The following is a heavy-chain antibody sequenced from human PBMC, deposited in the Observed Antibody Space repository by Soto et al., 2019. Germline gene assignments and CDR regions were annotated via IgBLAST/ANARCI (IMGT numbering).Heavy chain of an antibody. Sequence: SETLSLTCALYGGSFSGYSWSWIRQLPGKGLEWIGEINHSGSTNYNPSPKSRVTISVDTSKNQFSLKLSSVTAADTAVYYCARCRKSGSGSYYVGTYYYYGMDVWGQGTTVTVSS. D-gene: IGHD3-10*01. CDR2: INHSGST. V-gene: IGHV4-34*01. CDR3: ARCRKSGSGSYYVGTYYYYGMDV. CDR1: GGSFSGYS. J-gene: IGHJ6*02.